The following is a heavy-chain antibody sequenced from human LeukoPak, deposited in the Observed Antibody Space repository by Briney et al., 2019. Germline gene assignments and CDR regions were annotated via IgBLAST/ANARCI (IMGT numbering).Heavy chain of an antibody. CDR2: ISSSSSYI. CDR3: AKDRYPDYYDSSGHDAFDI. V-gene: IGHV3-21*01. D-gene: IGHD3-22*01. Sequence: GGSLRLSCAASGFTFSSYSMNWVRQAPGKGLEWVSSISSSSSYIYYADSVKGRFTISRDNAKNSLYLQMNSLRAEDTAVYYCAKDRYPDYYDSSGHDAFDIWGQGTMVTVSS. CDR1: GFTFSSYS. J-gene: IGHJ3*02.